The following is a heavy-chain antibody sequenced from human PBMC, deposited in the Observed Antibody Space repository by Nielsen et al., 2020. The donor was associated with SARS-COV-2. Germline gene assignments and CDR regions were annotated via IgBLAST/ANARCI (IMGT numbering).Heavy chain of an antibody. CDR2: IWYDGTKQ. CDR3: VQATTIDQ. V-gene: IGHV3-33*01. D-gene: IGHD4-11*01. CDR1: GFEFSTYG. Sequence: GESLKISCAASGFEFSTYGFHWVRQAPGKGLEWVANIWYDGTKQSYADAVKGRFTISRDDSKKTVYLQMNSLRAEDTAVYYCVQATTIDQWGQGTLVTVSS. J-gene: IGHJ4*02.